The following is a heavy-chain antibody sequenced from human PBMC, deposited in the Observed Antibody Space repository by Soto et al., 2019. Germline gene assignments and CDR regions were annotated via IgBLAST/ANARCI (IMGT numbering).Heavy chain of an antibody. CDR1: GGSISSGGYY. J-gene: IGHJ5*02. CDR2: IYYSGST. D-gene: IGHD3-10*01. Sequence: SETLSLTCTVSGGSISSGGYYWSWIRQHPGKGLEWIGYIYYSGSTYYNPSLKSRVTISVDTSKNQFSLKLSSVTAADTAVYYCARYGSGSSVWFDPWGQGSLVTVSS. V-gene: IGHV4-31*03. CDR3: ARYGSGSSVWFDP.